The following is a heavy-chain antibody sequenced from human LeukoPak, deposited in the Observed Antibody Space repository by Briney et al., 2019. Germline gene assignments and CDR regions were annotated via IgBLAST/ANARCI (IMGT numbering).Heavy chain of an antibody. J-gene: IGHJ4*02. V-gene: IGHV3-48*04. Sequence: GGSLRLSCAASGFTFIDYSMNWVREARGKGLEWISYVGISSGNTNYADSVKGRFTISGDSAKNSVFLQMNSLRVEDTAVYYCARDRRYAFDNWGQGTLVTVSS. D-gene: IGHD5-12*01. CDR2: VGISSGNT. CDR3: ARDRRYAFDN. CDR1: GFTFIDYS.